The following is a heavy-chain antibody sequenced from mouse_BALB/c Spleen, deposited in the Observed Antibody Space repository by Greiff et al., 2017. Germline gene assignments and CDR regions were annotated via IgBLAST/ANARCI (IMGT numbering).Heavy chain of an antibody. D-gene: IGHD3-2*01. J-gene: IGHJ3*01. CDR3: ARQGGQLGLREAWFAY. V-gene: IGHV1S81*02. CDR1: GYTFTSYW. Sequence: QVQLKQPGAELVKPGASVKLSCKASGYTFTSYWMHWVKQRPGQGLEWIGEINPSNGRTNYNEKFKSKATLTVDKSSSTAYMQLSSLTSEDSAVYYCARQGGQLGLREAWFAYWGQGTLVTVSA. CDR2: INPSNGRT.